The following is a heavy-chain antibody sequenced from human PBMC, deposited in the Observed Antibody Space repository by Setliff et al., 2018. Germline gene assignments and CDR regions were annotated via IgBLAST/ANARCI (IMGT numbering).Heavy chain of an antibody. CDR2: IYTDGST. CDR1: GDSISRAKYY. D-gene: IGHD3-3*01. J-gene: IGHJ6*03. CDR3: ARVTGFSYMDV. Sequence: LSLTCTVSGDSISRAKYYWSWIRQSAGKGLECIGRIYTDGSTKYNPSLNSRVTLIIDTAKNQISLRLSSVTAADTAVYFCARVTGFSYMDVWGKGTTVTVSS. V-gene: IGHV4-61*02.